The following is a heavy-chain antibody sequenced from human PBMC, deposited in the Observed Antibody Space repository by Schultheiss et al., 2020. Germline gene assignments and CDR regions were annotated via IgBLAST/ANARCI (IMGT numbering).Heavy chain of an antibody. CDR1: GGSISSYY. J-gene: IGHJ6*02. CDR2: IYYSGST. Sequence: SETLSLTCTVSGGSISSYYWSWIRQPPGKGLEWIGYIYYSGSTNYNPSLKSRVTISVDTSKNQFSLKLSSVTAADTAVYYCARGAVVVVAATYYYGMDVWGQGTTVNGYS. V-gene: IGHV4-59*12. D-gene: IGHD2-15*01. CDR3: ARGAVVVVAATYYYGMDV.